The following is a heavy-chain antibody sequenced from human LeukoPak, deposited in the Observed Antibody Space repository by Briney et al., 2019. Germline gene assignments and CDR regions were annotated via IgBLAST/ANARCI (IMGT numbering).Heavy chain of an antibody. V-gene: IGHV1-18*01. D-gene: IGHD5-24*01. CDR3: ARVGDGYNYDY. CDR2: ISAYNGNT. CDR1: GYTFTSYG. Sequence: ASVKVSCKASGYTFTSYGISWVRQAPGQGLEWMGWISAYNGNTNYAQKLQGRVTMTRNTSISTAYMELSSLRSEDTAVYYCARVGDGYNYDYWAREPWSPSPQ. J-gene: IGHJ4*02.